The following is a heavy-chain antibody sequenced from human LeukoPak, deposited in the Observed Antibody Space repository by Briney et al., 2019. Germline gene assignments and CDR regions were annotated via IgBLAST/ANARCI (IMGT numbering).Heavy chain of an antibody. V-gene: IGHV3-48*02. CDR3: ARSRYDYIWGIDY. D-gene: IGHD3-16*01. CDR2: ISSSSSTI. J-gene: IGHJ4*02. CDR1: GFTFSSYS. Sequence: GGSLRLSCAASGFTFSSYSMNWVRQAPGKGLEWVSYISSSSSTIYYADSVKGRFTISRDNAKNSLYLQMNSLRDEDTAVFYCARSRYDYIWGIDYWGQGTLVTISS.